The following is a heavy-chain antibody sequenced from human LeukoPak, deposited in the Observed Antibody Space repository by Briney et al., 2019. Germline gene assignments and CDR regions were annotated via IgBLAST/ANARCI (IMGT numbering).Heavy chain of an antibody. Sequence: ASVKVSCKASGYTFTSYGISWVRQAPGQGLEWMGWISAYNGNTNYAQKLQGRVTMTTDTSTSTAYMELRSLRSDDTAVYYSAGFLFPWVRGSYGVFVIWGQGTMVTVFS. J-gene: IGHJ3*02. CDR3: AGFLFPWVRGSYGVFVI. CDR1: GYTFTSYG. D-gene: IGHD3-16*01. V-gene: IGHV1-18*01. CDR2: ISAYNGNT.